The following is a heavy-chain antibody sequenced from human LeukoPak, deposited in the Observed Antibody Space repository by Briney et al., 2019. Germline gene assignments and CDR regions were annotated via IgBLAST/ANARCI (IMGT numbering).Heavy chain of an antibody. CDR2: IKQDGSEK. D-gene: IGHD2-2*01. V-gene: IGHV3-7*01. J-gene: IGHJ6*02. Sequence: GGSLRLSCAASGFTFSSYWMSWVRQAPGKGLEWVANIKQDGSEKYYVDSVKGRFTISRDNAKNSLYLQMNSLRAEDTAVYYCAKSLSAIYYYYGMDVWGQGTTVTVSS. CDR3: AKSLSAIYYYYGMDV. CDR1: GFTFSSYW.